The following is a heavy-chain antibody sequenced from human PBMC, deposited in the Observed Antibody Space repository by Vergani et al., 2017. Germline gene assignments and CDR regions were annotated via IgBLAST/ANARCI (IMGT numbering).Heavy chain of an antibody. D-gene: IGHD1-26*01. J-gene: IGHJ4*02. Sequence: QVQLQQWGAGLLKPSETLSLTCTVSGGSISSYYWSWIRQPPGKGLEWIGYIYYSGSTNYNPSLKSRVTISVDTSKNQFSLKLSSVTAADTAVYYCARGDSGILDYWGQGTLVTVSS. CDR2: IYYSGST. CDR3: ARGDSGILDY. V-gene: IGHV4-59*01. CDR1: GGSISSYY.